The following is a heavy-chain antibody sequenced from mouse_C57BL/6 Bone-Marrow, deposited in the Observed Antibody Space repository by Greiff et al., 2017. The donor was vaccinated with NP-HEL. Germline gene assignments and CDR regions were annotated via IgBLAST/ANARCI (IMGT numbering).Heavy chain of an antibody. CDR3: ATAYGSRCP. CDR1: GYTFTSYW. Sequence: QVQLKQPGAELVMPGASVKLSCKASGYTFTSYWMHWVKQRPGQGLEWIGEIDPSDSYTNYNQKFKGKSTLTVDKSSSTAYMQLSSLTSEDSAVYYWATAYGSRCPWGTGTTVTVSS. D-gene: IGHD1-1*01. J-gene: IGHJ1*03. CDR2: IDPSDSYT. V-gene: IGHV1-69*01.